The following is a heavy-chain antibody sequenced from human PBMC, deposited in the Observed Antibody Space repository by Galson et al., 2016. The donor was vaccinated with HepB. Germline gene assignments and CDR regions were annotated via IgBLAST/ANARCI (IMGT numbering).Heavy chain of an antibody. V-gene: IGHV3-23*01. Sequence: SLRLSCAASGFTLNNCAMGWVRQAPGKGLEWVSSFNGDGMARYTDSLRGRFTVSSDNSKNTVYLQMNSLGAEDTAVYYCTKFVDYGGNYYFDSWGQGTLVTVSS. CDR2: FNGDGMA. J-gene: IGHJ4*02. CDR3: TKFVDYGGNYYFDS. D-gene: IGHD4-23*01. CDR1: GFTLNNCA.